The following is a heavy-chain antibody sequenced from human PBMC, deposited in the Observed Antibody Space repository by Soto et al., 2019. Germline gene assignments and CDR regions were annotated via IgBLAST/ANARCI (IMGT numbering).Heavy chain of an antibody. CDR3: ASTPSGPRYYYMDV. Sequence: GGSLRLSCAASGFTFSSYAMHWVRQAPGKGLEWVAVISYDGSNKYYADSVKGRFTISRDNSKNTLYLQMNSLRAEDTAVYYCASTPSGPRYYYMDVWGKGTTVTVSS. CDR1: GFTFSSYA. V-gene: IGHV3-30*04. J-gene: IGHJ6*03. CDR2: ISYDGSNK.